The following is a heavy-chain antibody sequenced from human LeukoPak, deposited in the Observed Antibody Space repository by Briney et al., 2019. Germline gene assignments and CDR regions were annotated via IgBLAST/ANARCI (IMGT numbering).Heavy chain of an antibody. V-gene: IGHV4-59*08. CDR3: ARQGITYSRGWYVDY. CDR1: GGSISSSY. J-gene: IGHJ4*02. CDR2: IYYSGST. Sequence: SETLSLTCTVSGGSISSSYWSWIRQPPGKGLEWIGYIYYSGSTNHNPSLKSRVTISVDTSKNQFSLKLSSVTAADTAVYYCARQGITYSRGWYVDYWGQGTLVTVSS. D-gene: IGHD6-19*01.